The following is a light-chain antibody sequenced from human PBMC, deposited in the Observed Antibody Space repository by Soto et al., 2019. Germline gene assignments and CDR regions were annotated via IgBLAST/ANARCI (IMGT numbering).Light chain of an antibody. CDR2: ANN. CDR1: SSNIGAGYD. V-gene: IGLV1-40*01. CDR3: QSYDSSLSGFYV. Sequence: QSVLTQPPSVSGAPGQRVTISCTGSSSNIGAGYDVHWYQQLPGTAPKLLIYANNNRPSGVPDRFSGSKSGTSASLAITGLQAEDDADYYCQSYDSSLSGFYVFGTGTKVTVL. J-gene: IGLJ1*01.